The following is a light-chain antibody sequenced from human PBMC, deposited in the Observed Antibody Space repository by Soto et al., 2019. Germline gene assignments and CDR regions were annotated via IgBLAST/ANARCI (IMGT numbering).Light chain of an antibody. CDR2: GVS. Sequence: ERVMTQSPVTLSVSPGESVTLPCRASQSVGTNLAWYQQKPGQAPSLLIYGVSTRATGIPTRFSGSGSGRQFTLTISSLQSEDFAVYYCQQYNNWPQTFGQGTKVEIK. CDR1: QSVGTN. V-gene: IGKV3-15*01. J-gene: IGKJ1*01. CDR3: QQYNNWPQT.